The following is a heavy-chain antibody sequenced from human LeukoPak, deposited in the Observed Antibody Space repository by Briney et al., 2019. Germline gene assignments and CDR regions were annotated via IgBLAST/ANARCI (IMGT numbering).Heavy chain of an antibody. CDR3: ARPRYDFWSGYYALYYYGMDV. V-gene: IGHV3-33*01. Sequence: GGSLRLSCAASGFTFSSYGMHWVRQAPGKGLEWVAVIWYDGSNKYYADSVKGRFTISRDNSKNTLYLQMNSLRAEDTAVHYCARPRYDFWSGYYALYYYGMDVWGQGTTVTVSS. J-gene: IGHJ6*02. CDR1: GFTFSSYG. CDR2: IWYDGSNK. D-gene: IGHD3-3*01.